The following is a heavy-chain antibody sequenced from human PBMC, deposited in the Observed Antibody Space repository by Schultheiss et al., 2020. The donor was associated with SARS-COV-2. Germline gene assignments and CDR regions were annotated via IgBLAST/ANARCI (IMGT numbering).Heavy chain of an antibody. Sequence: GESLKISCEGSGYTFTTYWIGWVRQMPGKGLEWMGIIYPGDSDTRYSPSFQGQVTISADKSISTAYLQWSSLKASDTAMYYCATWSGGYPHGMDVWGQGTTVTVSS. J-gene: IGHJ6*02. D-gene: IGHD5-12*01. V-gene: IGHV5-51*01. CDR3: ATWSGGYPHGMDV. CDR1: GYTFTTYW. CDR2: IYPGDSDT.